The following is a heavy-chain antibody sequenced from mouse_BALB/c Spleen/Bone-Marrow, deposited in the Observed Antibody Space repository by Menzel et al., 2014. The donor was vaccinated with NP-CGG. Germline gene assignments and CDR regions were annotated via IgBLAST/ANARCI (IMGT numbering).Heavy chain of an antibody. J-gene: IGHJ1*01. D-gene: IGHD2-1*01. CDR1: GYSITSGYS. V-gene: IGHV3-1*02. Sequence: VQLKQSGPDPVKPSQSLSLTCTVTGYSITSGYSWHWIRQFPGNKLEWMGYIHYSGSTNYNPSLKSRISITRDTSKNQFFLQLNSVTTEDTATYYCARDYGNYWYFDVWGAAATIALYS. CDR2: IHYSGST. CDR3: ARDYGNYWYFDV.